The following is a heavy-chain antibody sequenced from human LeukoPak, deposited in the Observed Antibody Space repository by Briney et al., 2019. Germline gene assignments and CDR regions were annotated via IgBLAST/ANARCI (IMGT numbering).Heavy chain of an antibody. CDR2: MNPNSGNT. Sequence: ASVKVSCKASGYTFTSYDINWVRQATGQGLEWMGWMNPNSGNTGYAQKFQGRVTMTRNTSISAAYMELSSLRSEDTAVYYCARKAGYYYDSRGFDPWGQGTLVTVSS. V-gene: IGHV1-8*01. CDR1: GYTFTSYD. CDR3: ARKAGYYYDSRGFDP. J-gene: IGHJ5*02. D-gene: IGHD3-22*01.